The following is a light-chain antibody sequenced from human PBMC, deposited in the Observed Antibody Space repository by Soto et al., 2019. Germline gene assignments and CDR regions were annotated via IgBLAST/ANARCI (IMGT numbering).Light chain of an antibody. V-gene: IGKV3-20*01. CDR2: GAS. J-gene: IGKJ3*01. Sequence: EIVLTQSPGTLSLSPGERATLSCRASQSVSSSYLAWYQQKPGQAPRLLIYGASSRATGIPDRFSGSGSGTDFTLTISRLEPEDFAVYYCQQYGSSSITFGHGTRLDIK. CDR3: QQYGSSSIT. CDR1: QSVSSSY.